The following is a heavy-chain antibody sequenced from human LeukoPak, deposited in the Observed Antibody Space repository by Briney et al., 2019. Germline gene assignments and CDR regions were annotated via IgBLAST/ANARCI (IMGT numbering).Heavy chain of an antibody. Sequence: TGGSLRFSCAASGFTFSSYAMSWVGQAPGKGLEWVAGLSGIVGGTNYADPVKGRFTISRDNAKNTLYLQMSSLRAEDTAVYFCARRGFVIRSLLLVGFHKEAYYFDYWGQGALVTVSS. CDR1: GFTFSSYA. V-gene: IGHV3-23*01. CDR2: LSGIVGGT. D-gene: IGHD2-21*01. CDR3: ARRGFVIRSLLLVGFHKEAYYFDY. J-gene: IGHJ4*02.